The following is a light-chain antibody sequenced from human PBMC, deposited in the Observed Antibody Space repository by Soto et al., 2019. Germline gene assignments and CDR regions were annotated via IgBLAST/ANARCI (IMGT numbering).Light chain of an antibody. CDR1: SSDVGSYSL. V-gene: IGLV2-23*02. Sequence: QSVLTQPASVSGSPGQSITISCTGTSSDVGSYSLVSWYQQHPGKAPKLMIYEVSKRPSGVSNRFSGSKSGNTASLTISGLQAEDEADYYCCSYAGSSTFEVFGGGTKLTVL. J-gene: IGLJ3*02. CDR3: CSYAGSSTFEV. CDR2: EVS.